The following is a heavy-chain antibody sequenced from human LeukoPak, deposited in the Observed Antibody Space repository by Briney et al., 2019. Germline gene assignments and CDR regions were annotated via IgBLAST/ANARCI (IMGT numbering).Heavy chain of an antibody. J-gene: IGHJ3*02. CDR3: ARHVTISGPYDASDI. D-gene: IGHD5-24*01. Sequence: PSETLSLTCTVSGDSISSYYWSWIRRPPGKGLEWIGYIYYSGGTDYNPSLKSRVTISVDASKNQFSLKLRSVTAADTAVYYCARHVTISGPYDASDIWGRGTMVTVSP. V-gene: IGHV4-59*08. CDR1: GDSISSYY. CDR2: IYYSGGT.